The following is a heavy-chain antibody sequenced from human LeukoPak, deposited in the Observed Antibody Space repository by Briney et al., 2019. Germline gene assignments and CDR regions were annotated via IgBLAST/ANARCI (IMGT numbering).Heavy chain of an antibody. CDR3: ARGSLWFGESPPRGYYYYMDV. J-gene: IGHJ6*03. D-gene: IGHD3-10*01. V-gene: IGHV3-48*03. Sequence: GGSLRLSCAASGFTFSSYEMNWVRQAPGKGLEWVAHISDSGNTIYYADSVKGRFTISRDNGKNSLYLQMNSLRAEDTAVYYCARGSLWFGESPPRGYYYYMDVWGKGTTVTISS. CDR1: GFTFSSYE. CDR2: ISDSGNTI.